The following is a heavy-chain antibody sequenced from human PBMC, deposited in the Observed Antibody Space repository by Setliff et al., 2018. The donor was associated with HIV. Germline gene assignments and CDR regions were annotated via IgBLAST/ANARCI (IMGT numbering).Heavy chain of an antibody. CDR1: GDSISSTNW. D-gene: IGHD2-15*01. Sequence: SETLSLTCTVSGDSISSTNWWVWVRQSPGRGLEWIGYIDYSGSTIYNPSLKSRVTMSVDTSKNQFSLKLRSVTAADTAMYYCARVSITYWYSIPTFYYYYMDVWGKGTKVTVSS. J-gene: IGHJ6*03. CDR3: ARVSITYWYSIPTFYYYYMDV. V-gene: IGHV4-28*03. CDR2: IDYSGST.